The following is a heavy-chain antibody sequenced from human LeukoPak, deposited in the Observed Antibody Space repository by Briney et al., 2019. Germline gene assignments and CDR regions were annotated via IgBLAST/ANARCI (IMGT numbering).Heavy chain of an antibody. V-gene: IGHV3-66*01. CDR3: AKGSLGESSSGVCY. D-gene: IGHD3-16*01. J-gene: IGHJ4*02. Sequence: GGSLRLSCAASGFTVSSNYMSWVRQAPGKGLEWVSVIYSGGSTYYADSVKGRFTISRDNSKNTLYLQMNSLRAEDTAVYYCAKGSLGESSSGVCYWGQGTLVTVPS. CDR2: IYSGGST. CDR1: GFTVSSNY.